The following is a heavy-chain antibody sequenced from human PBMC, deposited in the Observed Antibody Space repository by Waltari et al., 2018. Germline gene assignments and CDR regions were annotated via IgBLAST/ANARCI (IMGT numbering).Heavy chain of an antibody. D-gene: IGHD6-19*01. J-gene: IGHJ5*02. CDR1: GFTFSSYA. CDR2: IYYSGST. Sequence: VQLLESGGGLVQPGGSLRLSCAASGFTFSSYAMSWVRQAPGKGLEWIGSIYYSGSTYSNPSLKRRVTRSVDTSKNQFSLKLSSVTAADTAVYYCARVGRGIAVAGTISWEMGWFDPWGQGTLVTVSS. V-gene: IGHV4-38-2*01. CDR3: ARVGRGIAVAGTISWEMGWFDP.